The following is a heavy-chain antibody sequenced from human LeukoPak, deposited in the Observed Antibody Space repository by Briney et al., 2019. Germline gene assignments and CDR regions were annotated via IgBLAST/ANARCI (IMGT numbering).Heavy chain of an antibody. CDR1: GVSGVTFSNYA. Sequence: GGSLRLSCAASGVSGVTFSNYALNWVRQAPGKGLEWVSDISGSGHTTNYADSVKGRFSISRDNSKTTLYLQMSSLRVEDTAVYYCVEGIFDYWGQGTLVTVYS. V-gene: IGHV3-23*01. D-gene: IGHD3-10*01. CDR3: VEGIFDY. J-gene: IGHJ4*02. CDR2: ISGSGHTT.